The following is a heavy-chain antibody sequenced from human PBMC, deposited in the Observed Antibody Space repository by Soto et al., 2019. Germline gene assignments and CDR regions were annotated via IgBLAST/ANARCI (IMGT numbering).Heavy chain of an antibody. CDR1: EFTFSNYA. CDR2: ISYDGSNK. CDR3: ARSGAGGRYQRGYFDY. Sequence: QVQLVESGGGVVQPGRSLRLSCAASEFTFSNYAMHWVRQAPGKGLEWVAVISYDGSNKYYADSMKGRFTISRDNSKNTLYLQLNSLRPEDTAVYYCARSGAGGRYQRGYFDYWGQGTLVTVSS. D-gene: IGHD1-26*01. J-gene: IGHJ4*02. V-gene: IGHV3-30-3*01.